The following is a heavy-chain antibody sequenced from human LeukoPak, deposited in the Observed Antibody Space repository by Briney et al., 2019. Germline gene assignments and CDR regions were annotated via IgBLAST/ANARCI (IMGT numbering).Heavy chain of an antibody. CDR2: IYYSGST. V-gene: IGHV4-61*01. Sequence: SETLSLTCTVSAGSVSRDSYYWSWIRQPPGKGLEWIGYIYYSGSTNYNPSLKSRVTISVDTSKNQFSLKLSSVTAADTAVYYCARTPGDWYFDLWGRGTLVTVSS. CDR3: ARTPGDWYFDL. J-gene: IGHJ2*01. CDR1: AGSVSRDSYY. D-gene: IGHD7-27*01.